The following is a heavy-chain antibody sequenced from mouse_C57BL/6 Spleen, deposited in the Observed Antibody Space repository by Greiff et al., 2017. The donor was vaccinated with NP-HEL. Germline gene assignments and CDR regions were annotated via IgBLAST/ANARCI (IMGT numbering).Heavy chain of an antibody. CDR3: TRDYGSTFAY. CDR2: IDPETGGT. Sequence: VKLQESGAELVRPGASVTLSCKASGYTFTDYEMHWVKQTPVHGLEWIGAIDPETGGTAYNQKFKGKAILTADKSSSTAYMELRSLTSEDSAVYYCTRDYGSTFAYWGQGTTLTVSS. V-gene: IGHV1-15*01. CDR1: GYTFTDYE. D-gene: IGHD1-1*01. J-gene: IGHJ2*01.